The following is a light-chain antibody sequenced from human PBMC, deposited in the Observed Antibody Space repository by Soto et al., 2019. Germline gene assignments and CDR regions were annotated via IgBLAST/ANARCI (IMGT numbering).Light chain of an antibody. CDR3: QSYDSGLSGSV. Sequence: QSVLTQPPSVSGAPGQRVTSSCTGSDSNIGENFDIHWYQQLPGTDPKLLIYGNNNRPSGVPDRFSASRSGTSASLAITGLQAEDEADYYCQSYDSGLSGSVFGGGTKLTVL. CDR2: GNN. V-gene: IGLV1-40*01. J-gene: IGLJ3*02. CDR1: DSNIGENFD.